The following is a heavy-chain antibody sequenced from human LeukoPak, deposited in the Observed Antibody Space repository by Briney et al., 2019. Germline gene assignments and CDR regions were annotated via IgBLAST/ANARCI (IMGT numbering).Heavy chain of an antibody. Sequence: GSMRLSCAASGFNIGSYWVSWVRQAPGKGLEWVANIKQDGSEKYYVDSVKGRFTISRDNAKNSLYLQMNSLRVEDTAVYYCARGRYSSSWFDYWGQGTLVIVSS. V-gene: IGHV3-7*04. D-gene: IGHD6-13*01. CDR3: ARGRYSSSWFDY. CDR1: GFNIGSYW. J-gene: IGHJ4*02. CDR2: IKQDGSEK.